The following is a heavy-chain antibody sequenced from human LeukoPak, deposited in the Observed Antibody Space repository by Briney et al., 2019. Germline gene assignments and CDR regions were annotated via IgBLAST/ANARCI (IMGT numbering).Heavy chain of an antibody. CDR3: ARAGSYGYYWYFDL. CDR2: TYYRSKWYN. J-gene: IGHJ2*01. D-gene: IGHD5-18*01. CDR1: GDSVSVNSAT. V-gene: IGHV6-1*01. Sequence: SPTLSLTFAISGDSVSVNSATWNWIRQSPLRGLEWLGRTYYRSKWYNDYAVSVKIRMIINPDTSKNQFSLQLNSVTPEDTAVYYCARAGSYGYYWYFDLWGRGTLVTVSS.